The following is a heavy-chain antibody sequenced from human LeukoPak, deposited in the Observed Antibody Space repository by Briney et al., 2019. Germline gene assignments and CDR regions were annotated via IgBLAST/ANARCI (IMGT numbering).Heavy chain of an antibody. J-gene: IGHJ4*02. CDR3: ASPPQYCSSTSCYMVY. CDR2: IYYSGST. V-gene: IGHV4-39*01. Sequence: SETLSLTCTVSGDSISSSSFYWGWIRQPPGKGLEWIGSIYYSGSTYYNPSLKSRVTISVDTSKNQFSLELSSVTAADTAVYYCASPPQYCSSTSCYMVYWGQGTLVTVSS. CDR1: GDSISSSSFY. D-gene: IGHD2-2*02.